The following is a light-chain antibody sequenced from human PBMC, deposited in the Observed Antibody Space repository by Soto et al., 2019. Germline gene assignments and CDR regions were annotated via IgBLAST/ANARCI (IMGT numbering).Light chain of an antibody. CDR3: SSYSSSSISYV. CDR1: SSDVGGYKY. CDR2: EVT. V-gene: IGLV2-14*01. Sequence: SVLTQPASVSGSPGQSITLSCAGSSSDVGGYKYVSWYQQLPGNAPKLIIYEVTIRPSGVSNRFSGSKSGNTASLTISGLQAEDEADYYCSSYSSSSISYVFGTGTQLTVL. J-gene: IGLJ1*01.